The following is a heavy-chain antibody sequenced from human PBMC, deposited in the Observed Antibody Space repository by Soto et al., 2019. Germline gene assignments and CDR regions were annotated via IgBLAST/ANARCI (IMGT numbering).Heavy chain of an antibody. V-gene: IGHV2-5*02. Sequence: QITLKESGPTLVKPTQTLTLTCTFSGLSLRTTGVGVGWVRQPPGKALAWLALLYWDDDKRYSPSLKSRLTITKDTSEKQVVLTMTNMDTVDTATYYCVQSRCGGDCLQIYSSHSYYCLDVWGQGTTVTVSS. CDR3: VQSRCGGDCLQIYSSHSYYCLDV. CDR2: LYWDDDK. CDR1: GLSLRTTGVG. J-gene: IGHJ6*02. D-gene: IGHD2-21*02.